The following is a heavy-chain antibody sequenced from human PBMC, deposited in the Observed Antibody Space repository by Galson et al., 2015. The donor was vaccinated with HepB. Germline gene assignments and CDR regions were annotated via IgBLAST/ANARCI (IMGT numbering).Heavy chain of an antibody. J-gene: IGHJ6*02. CDR1: GFTFSSYG. Sequence: SLRLSCAASGFTFSSYGMHWVRQVPGKGLEWVAVISYDGSNRFSADSVKGRFTISRDNSKNRLYLQMNTLRPEDTAVYYCAKDLSYFYDSWRTELGYTMDVWGQGTTVTVSS. CDR2: ISYDGSNR. V-gene: IGHV3-30*18. CDR3: AKDLSYFYDSWRTELGYTMDV. D-gene: IGHD3-3*01.